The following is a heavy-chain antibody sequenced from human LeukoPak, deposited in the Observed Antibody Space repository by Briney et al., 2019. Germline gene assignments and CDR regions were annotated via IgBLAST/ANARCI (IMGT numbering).Heavy chain of an antibody. CDR3: ARAVTIFGVNYYYYYMDV. CDR1: GGSISSYY. J-gene: IGHJ6*03. Sequence: PSETLSLTCTVSGGSISSYYWSWIRQPAGKGLEWIGRIFTSGSTNYNPSLKSRVTVSVDTSKNQFSLKLSSVTAADTAVYYCARAVTIFGVNYYYYYMDVWGKGTTVTVSS. CDR2: IFTSGST. V-gene: IGHV4-4*07. D-gene: IGHD3-3*01.